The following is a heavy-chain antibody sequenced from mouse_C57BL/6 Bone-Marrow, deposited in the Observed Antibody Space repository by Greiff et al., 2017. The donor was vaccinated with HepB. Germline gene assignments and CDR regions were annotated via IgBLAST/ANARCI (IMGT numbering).Heavy chain of an antibody. Sequence: VQLKHSGPELVKPGASVKISCKASGYTFTDYYMNWVKQSHGKSLEWIGDINPNNGGTSYNQKFKGKATLTVDKSSSTAYMELRSLTSEDSAVYDYYGSSAPYYFDYWGQGTTLTVSS. J-gene: IGHJ2*01. D-gene: IGHD1-1*01. CDR1: GYTFTDYY. V-gene: IGHV1-26*01. CDR2: INPNNGGT. CDR3: YGSSAPYYFDY.